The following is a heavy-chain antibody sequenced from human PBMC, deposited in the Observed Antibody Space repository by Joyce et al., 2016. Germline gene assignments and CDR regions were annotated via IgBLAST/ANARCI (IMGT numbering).Heavy chain of an antibody. D-gene: IGHD1-14*01. CDR2: IIPFFGAA. V-gene: IGHV1-69*12. CDR3: ARGGTSSDHFIFYTLDI. J-gene: IGHJ6*02. Sequence: QVLLVQSGATVKRPGSSLKVSCKSSGGAFSYFTVNWVRQAPVQRREWMGGIIPFFGAAKYAEHFQGRVTLTADLATRTAFMELSSLTSADTAVYYCARGGTSSDHFIFYTLDIWGPGTTVIVSS. CDR1: GGAFSYFT.